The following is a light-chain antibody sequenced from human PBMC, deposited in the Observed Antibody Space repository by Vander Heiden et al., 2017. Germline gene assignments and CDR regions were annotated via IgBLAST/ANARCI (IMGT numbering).Light chain of an antibody. CDR1: SGSVSTYTT. CDR2: YTD. J-gene: IGLJ3*02. CDR3: ALYLGGGVEV. V-gene: IGLV8-61*01. Sequence: QTVVTQEPSLSVSPGGTVTLTYGMTSGSVSTYTTPSWYQQTPGQAPRMLIYYTDTRPSRVPHRFSGSILGNKAALTITGAQADDESDYYCALYLGGGVEVFGGGTKLTVL.